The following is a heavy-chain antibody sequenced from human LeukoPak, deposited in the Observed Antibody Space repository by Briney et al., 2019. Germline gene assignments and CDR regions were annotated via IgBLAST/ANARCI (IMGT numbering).Heavy chain of an antibody. CDR1: GGSISSYY. CDR3: ARDKGGYGLDGYTRYYYYGMDV. D-gene: IGHD5-12*01. CDR2: IYYSGST. V-gene: IGHV4-59*01. Sequence: SETLSLTCTVSGGSISSYYWSWIRQPPGKGLEWIGYIYYSGSTNYNPSLKSRVTISVDTSKNQFSLKLSSVTAADTAVYYCARDKGGYGLDGYTRYYYYGMDVWGQGTTVTVSS. J-gene: IGHJ6*02.